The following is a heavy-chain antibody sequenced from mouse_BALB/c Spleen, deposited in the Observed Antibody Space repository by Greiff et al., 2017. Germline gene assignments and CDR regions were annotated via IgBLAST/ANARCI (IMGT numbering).Heavy chain of an antibody. J-gene: IGHJ4*01. D-gene: IGHD2-14*01. CDR3: ARGRRYDGGASYYAMDY. CDR2: ISDGGSYT. Sequence: EVKLVESGGGLVKPGGSLKLSCAASGFTFSDYYMYWVRQTPEKRLEWVATISDGGSYTYYPDSVKGRFTISRDNAKNNLYLQMSSLRSEDTAMYYCARGRRYDGGASYYAMDYWGQGTSVTVSS. CDR1: GFTFSDYY. V-gene: IGHV5-4*02.